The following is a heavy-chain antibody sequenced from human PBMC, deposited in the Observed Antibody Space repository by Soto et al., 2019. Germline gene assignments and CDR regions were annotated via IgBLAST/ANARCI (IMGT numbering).Heavy chain of an antibody. Sequence: GESLKISCAASGFAFSSYAMSWVRQAPGKGLEWVSAITGGGASTNYADSVKGRFTISRDNSKNTLYLHMNSLRADDTAVYYCAKDLFSGWDGPPKYYFDRWGQGTLVTVSS. D-gene: IGHD6-19*01. CDR2: ITGGGAST. V-gene: IGHV3-23*01. J-gene: IGHJ4*02. CDR3: AKDLFSGWDGPPKYYFDR. CDR1: GFAFSSYA.